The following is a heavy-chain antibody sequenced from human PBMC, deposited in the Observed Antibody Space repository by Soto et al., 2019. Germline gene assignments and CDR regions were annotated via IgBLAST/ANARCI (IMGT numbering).Heavy chain of an antibody. CDR2: ISSSSSYI. Sequence: EVQLVESGGGRVKPGGSLRLSGAPSGFTFSSYTMNWVRQAPGKGLEWVSSISSSSSYIYYADSVKGRFTISRDNAKNSLYLQMNSLRAEDTAVYYCARVVDYAQFDYWGQGTLVTVSS. CDR1: GFTFSSYT. V-gene: IGHV3-21*01. D-gene: IGHD4-17*01. CDR3: ARVVDYAQFDY. J-gene: IGHJ4*02.